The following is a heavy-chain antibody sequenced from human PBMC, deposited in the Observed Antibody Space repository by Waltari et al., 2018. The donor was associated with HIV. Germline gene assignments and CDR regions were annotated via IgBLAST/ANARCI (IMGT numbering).Heavy chain of an antibody. D-gene: IGHD3-22*01. CDR1: GGSISSGGYY. CDR2: IYYSGST. CDR3: ARDKDSSGYHFDY. V-gene: IGHV4-31*03. J-gene: IGHJ4*02. Sequence: QVQLQESGPGLVKPSQTLSLTCTVSGGSISSGGYYWSWIRQHPGKGLEWIGYIYYSGSTNYNPSLKSRVTISVDTSKNQFSLKLSSVTAADTAVYYCARDKDSSGYHFDYWGQGTLVTVSS.